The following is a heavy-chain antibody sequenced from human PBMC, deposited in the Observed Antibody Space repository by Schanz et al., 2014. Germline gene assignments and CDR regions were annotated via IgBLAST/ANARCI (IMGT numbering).Heavy chain of an antibody. CDR2: IIPILDIT. CDR1: GGTFSSFA. J-gene: IGHJ4*02. Sequence: QVQLVQSGAEVKKPGSSVKVSCKASGGTFSSFAIFWVRQAPGQGLEWMGTIIPILDITNYAQKFQGRVTITADKSTSTAYMELSNLRSEDTAVYYCARAGQDYSDSSGYATYYFGNWGKGTLVTVSS. V-gene: IGHV1-69*04. D-gene: IGHD3-22*01. CDR3: ARAGQDYSDSSGYATYYFGN.